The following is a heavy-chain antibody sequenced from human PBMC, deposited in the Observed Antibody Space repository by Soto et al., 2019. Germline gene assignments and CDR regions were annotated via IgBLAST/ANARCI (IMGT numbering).Heavy chain of an antibody. CDR1: GFTFSSYW. D-gene: IGHD6-13*01. Sequence: EVQLVESGGGLVQPGGSLRLSCAASGFTFSSYWMHWVRQAPGKGLVWVSRINSDGSSTSYADSVKGRFTISRDNAKNTRYLQMNSLRAEDTAVYYCAREAAAGTGWFDPWGQGTLVTVSS. CDR3: AREAAAGTGWFDP. CDR2: INSDGSST. J-gene: IGHJ5*02. V-gene: IGHV3-74*01.